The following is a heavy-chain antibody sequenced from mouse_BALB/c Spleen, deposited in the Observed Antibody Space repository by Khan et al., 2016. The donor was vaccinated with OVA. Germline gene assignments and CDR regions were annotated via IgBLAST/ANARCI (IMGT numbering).Heavy chain of an antibody. CDR2: ISSTGST. J-gene: IGHJ4*01. D-gene: IGHD2-14*01. Sequence: EVQLQESGPGLVKPSQSLSLTCTVTGYSITSDYAWNWIRQFPGNKLEWMGYISSTGSTSYNPSLKSRISITRDTSKNQLFLQLKSVTTEDTATYYGARSLYYSYGYALDCWGRGTSVTVSS. CDR1: GYSITSDYA. V-gene: IGHV3-2*02. CDR3: ARSLYYSYGYALDC.